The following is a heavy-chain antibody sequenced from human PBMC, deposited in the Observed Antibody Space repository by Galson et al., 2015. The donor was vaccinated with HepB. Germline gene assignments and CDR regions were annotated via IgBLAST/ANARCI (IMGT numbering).Heavy chain of an antibody. Sequence: SLRLSCAASGFTFNSYWMHWVRQAPGKGLMWISRVSTDGTETTYADSVKGRFTISRDNAKNTYYLQMNSLSPEDTAIYYCVRGGTGYFRLFHGDAFDVWGLGTMVTVSS. D-gene: IGHD3-22*01. CDR2: VSTDGTET. CDR3: VRGGTGYFRLFHGDAFDV. J-gene: IGHJ3*01. CDR1: GFTFNSYW. V-gene: IGHV3-74*03.